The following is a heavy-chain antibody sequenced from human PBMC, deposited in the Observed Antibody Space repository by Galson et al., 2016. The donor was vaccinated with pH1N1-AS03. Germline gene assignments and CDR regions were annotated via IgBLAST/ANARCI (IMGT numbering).Heavy chain of an antibody. Sequence: SVKVSCKASGGTLSSLGVAWLRQAPGQTLEWLGFINPVFNTANYAQKFQGRLTITTGDSTTTTYMDLTSLQSDDTAVYFCASALRAGFLPFDTLGQGTQATVSS. D-gene: IGHD5-24*01. J-gene: IGHJ5*02. CDR3: ASALRAGFLPFDT. CDR2: INPVFNTA. CDR1: GGTLSSLG. V-gene: IGHV1-69*05.